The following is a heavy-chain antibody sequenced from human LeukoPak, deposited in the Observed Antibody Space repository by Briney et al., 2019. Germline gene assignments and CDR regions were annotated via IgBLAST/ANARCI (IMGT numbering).Heavy chain of an antibody. J-gene: IGHJ5*02. Sequence: GASVKVSCKASGGTFSSYAIGWVRQAPGQGLEWMGRIIPIFGIANYAQKFQGRVTITADKSTSTAYMELSSLRSEDTAVYHCARGGAYCGGDCPPWGQGTLVTVSS. D-gene: IGHD2-21*02. CDR3: ARGGAYCGGDCPP. V-gene: IGHV1-69*04. CDR2: IIPIFGIA. CDR1: GGTFSSYA.